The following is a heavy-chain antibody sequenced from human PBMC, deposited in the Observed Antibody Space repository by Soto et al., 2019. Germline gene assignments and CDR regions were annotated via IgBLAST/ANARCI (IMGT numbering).Heavy chain of an antibody. CDR3: ARDFPTAGYGSGWYDY. CDR1: GGSISGFY. J-gene: IGHJ4*02. Sequence: QVQLQESGPGLVKPSETLSLTCTVSGGSISGFYWSWIRQPPGKGLEWIGYVNDRGNTNYNPSLKSRVTISVDTSKSQFSLKLSSVTAADTAVYYCARDFPTAGYGSGWYDYWGQGTRVTVSS. CDR2: VNDRGNT. V-gene: IGHV4-59*01. D-gene: IGHD6-19*01.